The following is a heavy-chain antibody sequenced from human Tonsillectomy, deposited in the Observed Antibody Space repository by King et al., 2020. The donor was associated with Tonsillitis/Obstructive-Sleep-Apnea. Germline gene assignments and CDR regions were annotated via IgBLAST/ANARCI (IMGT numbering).Heavy chain of an antibody. CDR3: ARRHSVTVVPFDY. Sequence: VQLQQWGAGLLKPSETLSLTCAVYGESFSYHYWSWIRQPPGKGLEWIGEINHRGSTNNNPSLKSRVTMSVDTSKNHFSLKLSSVTAADTAVYYCARRHSVTVVPFDYWGQGTLVTVSS. CDR1: GESFSYHY. V-gene: IGHV4-34*01. CDR2: INHRGST. J-gene: IGHJ4*02. D-gene: IGHD4-23*01.